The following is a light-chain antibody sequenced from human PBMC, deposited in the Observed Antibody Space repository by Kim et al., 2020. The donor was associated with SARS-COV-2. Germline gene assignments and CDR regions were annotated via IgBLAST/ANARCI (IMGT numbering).Light chain of an antibody. Sequence: GQSIIISCTGTSSDVGGYNYVSWYQQHPGKAPKLMIYDVSKRPSGVSNRFSGSKSGNTASLTISGLQAEDEADYYCSSYTSSSTLVFGGGTQLTVL. J-gene: IGLJ2*01. CDR3: SSYTSSSTLV. V-gene: IGLV2-14*04. CDR1: SSDVGGYNY. CDR2: DVS.